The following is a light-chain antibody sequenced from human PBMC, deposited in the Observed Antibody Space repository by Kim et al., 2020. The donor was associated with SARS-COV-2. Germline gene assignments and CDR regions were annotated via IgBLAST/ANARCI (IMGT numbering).Light chain of an antibody. Sequence: QSALTQPASVSGSPGQSINISCTGTSSDVGGYNSVSWYQQHPGKAPRLMMYDVSERASGVSNRVSGSQSGNTASLTISGLRAEDEADYYCSSHTTSSTYVCGSGTKVTVL. V-gene: IGLV2-14*03. CDR1: SSDVGGYNS. J-gene: IGLJ1*01. CDR3: SSHTTSSTYV. CDR2: DVS.